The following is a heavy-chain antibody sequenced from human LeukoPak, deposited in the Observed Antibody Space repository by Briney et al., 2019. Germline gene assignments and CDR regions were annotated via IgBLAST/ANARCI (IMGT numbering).Heavy chain of an antibody. CDR1: GGTFSSYA. Sequence: ASVKVSCKASGGTFSSYAISWVRQAPGQGLEWMGGIIPIFGTANYAQKFQGRVTIIADESTSTAYMELSSLRSEDTAVYYCASTLRGGYSYGYSWYYWGQGTLVTVSS. J-gene: IGHJ4*02. CDR2: IIPIFGTA. V-gene: IGHV1-69*13. CDR3: ASTLRGGYSYGYSWYY. D-gene: IGHD5-18*01.